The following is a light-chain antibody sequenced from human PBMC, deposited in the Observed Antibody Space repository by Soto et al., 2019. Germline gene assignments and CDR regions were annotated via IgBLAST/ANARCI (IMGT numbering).Light chain of an antibody. V-gene: IGLV2-14*01. CDR3: ASYTTGSTLVV. Sequence: QSALTQPASVSGSPGQSITISCTGTSSDIGGYNFVSWYQHYPGQAPKLIIYEVTNRPSGVSNRFSASKSGNTASLTISGLQAGNEADYYCASYTTGSTLVVFGGGTKLTVL. CDR1: SSDIGGYNF. CDR2: EVT. J-gene: IGLJ3*02.